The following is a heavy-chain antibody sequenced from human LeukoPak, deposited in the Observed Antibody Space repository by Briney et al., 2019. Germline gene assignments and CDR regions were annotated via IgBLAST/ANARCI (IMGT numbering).Heavy chain of an antibody. D-gene: IGHD1-26*01. Sequence: SETLSLTCAVSSYSISSGYYWGWIRQPPGKGLEWIGSIYHSGSTYYNPSLKSRVTISVDTSKNQFSLKLSSVTAADTAVYYCGRREQAFDIWSQGTMVTVSS. V-gene: IGHV4-38-2*01. CDR3: GRREQAFDI. J-gene: IGHJ3*02. CDR2: IYHSGST. CDR1: SYSISSGYY.